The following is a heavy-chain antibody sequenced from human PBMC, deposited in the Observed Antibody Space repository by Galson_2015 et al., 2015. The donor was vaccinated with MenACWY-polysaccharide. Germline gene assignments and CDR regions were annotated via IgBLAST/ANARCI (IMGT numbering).Heavy chain of an antibody. CDR2: IKEDGSQT. V-gene: IGHV3-7*01. CDR3: ARDRGYFRFDY. Sequence: SLRLSCAASGFTFSSSWMIWVRQAPGKGLEWVANIKEDGSQTYYMGSETGRLTISRDNAKNSLYLQMNSLRAEDTAVYYCARDRGYFRFDYWGQGTLVTVSS. J-gene: IGHJ4*02. CDR1: GFTFSSSW. D-gene: IGHD2/OR15-2a*01.